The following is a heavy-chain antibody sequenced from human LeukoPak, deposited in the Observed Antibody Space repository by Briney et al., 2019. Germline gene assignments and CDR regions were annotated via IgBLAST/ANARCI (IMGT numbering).Heavy chain of an antibody. D-gene: IGHD1-14*01. Sequence: GGSLRLSCAASGFTFSSYAMSWVRQAPGKGLEWVSAISGSGGSTYYADSVKGRFTISRDNSKNTLCLQMNSLRAEDTAVYFCAKMKLSAAGFDPWGQGTLVTVSS. J-gene: IGHJ5*02. CDR2: ISGSGGST. CDR3: AKMKLSAAGFDP. V-gene: IGHV3-23*01. CDR1: GFTFSSYA.